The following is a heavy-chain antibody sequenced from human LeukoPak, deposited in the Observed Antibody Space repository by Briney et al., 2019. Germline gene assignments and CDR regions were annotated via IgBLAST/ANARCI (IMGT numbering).Heavy chain of an antibody. CDR3: ARQSGSASYRGSYVY. J-gene: IGHJ4*02. CDR2: IYPGDSDT. D-gene: IGHD3-10*01. V-gene: IGHV5-51*01. Sequence: GESLKISCKGSGYIFTNYWIGWVRQMPGKGLEWRGIIYPGDSDTRYSPSFHGQVTISADKSISTAYLQWNSLKASDTAMYYCARQSGSASYRGSYVYWGQGTLVTVSS. CDR1: GYIFTNYW.